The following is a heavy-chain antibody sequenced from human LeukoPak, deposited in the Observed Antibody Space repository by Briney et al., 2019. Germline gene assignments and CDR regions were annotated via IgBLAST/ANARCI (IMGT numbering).Heavy chain of an antibody. CDR3: AREDPLSGEDY. J-gene: IGHJ4*02. CDR2: MNPSSGNT. V-gene: IGHV1-8*01. CDR1: GYTFTSYD. Sequence: VASVTVSCKASGYTFTSYDINWVRQAPGQGLEWMGWMNPSSGNTGYAQKFQGRVTMTRNTSISTAYMELSSLRSEDTAVYYCAREDPLSGEDYWGQGTLVTVSS. D-gene: IGHD1-26*01.